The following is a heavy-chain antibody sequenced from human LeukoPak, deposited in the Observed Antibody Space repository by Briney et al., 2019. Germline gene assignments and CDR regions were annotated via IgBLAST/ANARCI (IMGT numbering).Heavy chain of an antibody. J-gene: IGHJ5*02. CDR3: ARDSVAGTYNWFDP. D-gene: IGHD6-19*01. Sequence: ASVKVSCKASGYTFTGYYMHWVRQAPGQGLEWMGWINPNSGGTNYAQKFQGRVTMTSDTSISTAYMELSRLRSDDTAVYYCARDSVAGTYNWFDPWGQGTLVTVSS. V-gene: IGHV1-2*02. CDR2: INPNSGGT. CDR1: GYTFTGYY.